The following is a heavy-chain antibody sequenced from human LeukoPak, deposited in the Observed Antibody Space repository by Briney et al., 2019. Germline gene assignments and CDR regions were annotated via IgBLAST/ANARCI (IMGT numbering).Heavy chain of an antibody. D-gene: IGHD4-11*01. CDR2: IYHSGNT. CDR1: GYSISSGYY. Sequence: SETLSLTCTVSGYSISSGYYWGWIRQPPGKGLEWIGSIYHSGNTYYNPSLNSRVTISVDTSKNQFSLKLSSVTAADTAVYYCARGWVTVTYNWFDPWGQGTLVTVSS. CDR3: ARGWVTVTYNWFDP. J-gene: IGHJ5*02. V-gene: IGHV4-38-2*02.